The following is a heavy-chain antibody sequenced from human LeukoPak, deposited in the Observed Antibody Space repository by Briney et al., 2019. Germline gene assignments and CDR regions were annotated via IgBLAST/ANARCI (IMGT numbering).Heavy chain of an antibody. D-gene: IGHD3-22*01. Sequence: TSETLSLTCTVSGGSISSYYWSWIRQPAGKGLEWIGRIHTSGSTNYSPSLKSRVTMSVDTSKNQFSLKLSSVTAADTAVYYCARDRYYYDSSARYFDYWGQGTLVTVSS. V-gene: IGHV4-4*07. CDR1: GGSISSYY. CDR3: ARDRYYYDSSARYFDY. J-gene: IGHJ4*02. CDR2: IHTSGST.